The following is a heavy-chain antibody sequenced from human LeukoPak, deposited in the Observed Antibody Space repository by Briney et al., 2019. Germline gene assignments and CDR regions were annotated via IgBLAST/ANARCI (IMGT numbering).Heavy chain of an antibody. CDR2: IYTSGST. J-gene: IGHJ4*02. CDR3: ARGPYCGGDCYFAY. D-gene: IGHD2-21*02. V-gene: IGHV4-4*07. Sequence: PSETLSLTCTVSGGSISSYYWSWIRQPAGKGLEWIGRIYTSGSTYYNPSLKSRVTMSVDTSKNQFSLKLSSVTAADTAVYSCARGPYCGGDCYFAYWGQGTLVTVSS. CDR1: GGSISSYY.